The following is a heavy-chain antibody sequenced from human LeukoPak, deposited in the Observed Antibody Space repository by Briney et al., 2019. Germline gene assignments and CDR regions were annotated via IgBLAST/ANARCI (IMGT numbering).Heavy chain of an antibody. Sequence: PSETLSLTCTVSGESISGFYWTWIRQPPGKGLEWIGYIYYSGSTNYNPSLKSRVTISVDTSKNQFSLKLSSVTAADTAVYYGARGVVIAPQTFDYWGQGTLVTVSS. J-gene: IGHJ4*02. CDR1: GESISGFY. CDR3: ARGVVIAPQTFDY. CDR2: IYYSGST. D-gene: IGHD2-21*01. V-gene: IGHV4-59*01.